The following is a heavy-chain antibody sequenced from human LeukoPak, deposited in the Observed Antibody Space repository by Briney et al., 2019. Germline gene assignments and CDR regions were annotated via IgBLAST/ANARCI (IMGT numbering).Heavy chain of an antibody. Sequence: GGSLGLSCAASGFTFSRYAMNWVRQAPGEGLEWVSVISDTGGRTFYADSVKGRFTISRDNSKNTVYLQMNGLRAEDTAVYYCAKDDNGGNPFDYWGQGTLVTVSS. CDR3: AKDDNGGNPFDY. J-gene: IGHJ4*02. CDR1: GFTFSRYA. CDR2: ISDTGGRT. V-gene: IGHV3-23*01. D-gene: IGHD4-17*01.